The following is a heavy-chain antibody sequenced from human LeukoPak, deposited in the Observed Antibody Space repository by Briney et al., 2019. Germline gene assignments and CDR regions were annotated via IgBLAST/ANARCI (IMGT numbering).Heavy chain of an antibody. CDR2: IYHSGST. Sequence: WETLCLTCAVSGYSISSGYYWCLSRQPPGKGLEWFGSIYHSGSTYYNPSLKSRVTISVDTPKNQFSLKLSSVTAADTAVYYCARSLQWLVRGGPSWFDPWGQGTLVTVSS. CDR3: ARSLQWLVRGGPSWFDP. CDR1: GYSISSGYY. D-gene: IGHD6-19*01. V-gene: IGHV4-38-2*01. J-gene: IGHJ5*02.